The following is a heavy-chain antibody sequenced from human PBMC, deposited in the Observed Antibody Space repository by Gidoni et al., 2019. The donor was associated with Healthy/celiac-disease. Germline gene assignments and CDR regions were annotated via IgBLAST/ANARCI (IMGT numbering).Heavy chain of an antibody. V-gene: IGHV3-30*18. CDR2: ISYDGSNK. J-gene: IGHJ6*02. CDR3: AKDSTVYYYYYGMDV. Sequence: QVQLVESGGGVVQPGRSLRLSCPASGFTFSRYGMHWVRQAPGKGREWVAVISYDGSNKYYADSVKGGFIIIRDNSKNTLYLQMNSRRAEDTAVYYCAKDSTVYYYYYGMDVWGQGTTVTVSS. D-gene: IGHD1-26*01. CDR1: GFTFSRYG.